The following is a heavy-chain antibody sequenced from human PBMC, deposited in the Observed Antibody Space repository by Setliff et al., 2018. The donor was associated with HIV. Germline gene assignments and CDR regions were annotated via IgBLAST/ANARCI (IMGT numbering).Heavy chain of an antibody. D-gene: IGHD3-10*01. CDR1: GLTFSNCG. CDR3: AKDKGQKYADY. CDR2: IRSDGSNK. Sequence: RLSCATSGLTFSNCGMHWVRQAPGKGLEWVASIRSDGSNKYYADSVTGRSTISRDDSKNTLYLQMNSLRAEDTAVYYCAKDKGQKYADYWGQGTMVTVSS. V-gene: IGHV3-30*02. J-gene: IGHJ4*02.